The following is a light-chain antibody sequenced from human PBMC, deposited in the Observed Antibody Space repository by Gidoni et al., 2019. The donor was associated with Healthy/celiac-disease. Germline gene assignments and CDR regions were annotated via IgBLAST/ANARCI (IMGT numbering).Light chain of an antibody. Sequence: EIVLTQYPGTLSLAPGERDTLSCRASQSVSSSYLAWYQQKPGQAPRLLIYVASSRATGIPDRFSGSGSGTDFTLTISRLEPEDFAVYYCQQYGSSLITFGQGTRLEIK. CDR2: VAS. V-gene: IGKV3-20*01. J-gene: IGKJ5*01. CDR1: QSVSSSY. CDR3: QQYGSSLIT.